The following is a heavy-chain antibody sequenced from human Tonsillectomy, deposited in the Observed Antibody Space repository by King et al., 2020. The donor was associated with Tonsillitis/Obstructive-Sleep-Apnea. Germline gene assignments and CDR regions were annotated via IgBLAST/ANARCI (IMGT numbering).Heavy chain of an antibody. V-gene: IGHV1-3*01. CDR2: INAANLNT. Sequence: QLVQYGAEVIKPGASVKVSCKASGYTFNSYVVHWVRQAPGQSLEWMGWINAANLNTKYSQKFQGRVTLAWDTSASTAYMQLNRLRSEDTAVYYCATGPDYYYYYMDVWGEGTAVTVSS. J-gene: IGHJ6*03. CDR1: GYTFNSYV. CDR3: ATGPDYYYYYMDV.